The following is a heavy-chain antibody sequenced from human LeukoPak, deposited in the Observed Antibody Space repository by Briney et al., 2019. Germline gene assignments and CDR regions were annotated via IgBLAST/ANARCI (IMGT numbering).Heavy chain of an antibody. V-gene: IGHV3-23*01. D-gene: IGHD2-2*01. CDR2: ISGNNRNT. J-gene: IGHJ4*02. CDR3: AKDMYSTNYYGR. CDR1: GFPFSSYW. Sequence: GGSLRLSCVASGFPFSSYWMTWVRQAPGKGLEWVSTISGNNRNTYYADSVKGRFTISRDNSKSTVYLQMHSLRGEDTAKYYCAKDMYSTNYYGRWGQGTLVTVSS.